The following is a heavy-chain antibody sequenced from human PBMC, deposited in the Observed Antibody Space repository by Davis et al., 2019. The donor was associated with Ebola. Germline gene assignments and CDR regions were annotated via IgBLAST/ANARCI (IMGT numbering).Heavy chain of an antibody. J-gene: IGHJ6*02. CDR1: GYTFTSYG. D-gene: IGHD6-19*01. CDR2: ISAYNGNT. V-gene: IGHV1-18*04. CDR3: ARVGSSGWYAGPRYYYYGMDV. Sequence: ASVKVSCKASGYTFTSYGISWVRQAPGQGLEWMGWISAYNGNTNYAQKLQGRVTMTTDTSTSTAYMELRSLRSDDTAVYYCARVGSSGWYAGPRYYYYGMDVWGQGTTVTVSS.